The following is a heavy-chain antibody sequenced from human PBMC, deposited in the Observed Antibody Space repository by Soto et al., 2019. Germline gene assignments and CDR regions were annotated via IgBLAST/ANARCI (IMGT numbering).Heavy chain of an antibody. CDR3: ARTPFYGSGSYPYYFDY. D-gene: IGHD3-10*01. CDR2: INHSGST. J-gene: IGHJ4*02. Sequence: SETLSLTCAVYGGSFSGYYWTWIRQPPGTGLEWIGEINHSGSTNYNPSLKSRVTISVDTSKNQFSLKLSSVTAADTAVYYCARTPFYGSGSYPYYFDYWGQGTLVTVSS. V-gene: IGHV4-34*01. CDR1: GGSFSGYY.